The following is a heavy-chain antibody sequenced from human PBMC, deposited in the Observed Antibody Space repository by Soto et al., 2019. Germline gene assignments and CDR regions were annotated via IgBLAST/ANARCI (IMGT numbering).Heavy chain of an antibody. J-gene: IGHJ4*02. Sequence: PGGSLRLACAASGFTFSSHPMHWVRQSPGKGLEPVAVTNQEGATTEDADSVKGRFTISRDKSKNTLFRQLGSVRDEDMAVYYCARDAAVDGGTSLLLDYWGQGAQVTVSS. CDR3: ARDAAVDGGTSLLLDY. CDR1: GFTFSSHP. V-gene: IGHV3-64*02. CDR2: TNQEGATT. D-gene: IGHD6-25*01.